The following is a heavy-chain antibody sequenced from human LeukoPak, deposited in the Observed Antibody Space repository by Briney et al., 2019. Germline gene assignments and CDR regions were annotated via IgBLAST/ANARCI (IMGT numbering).Heavy chain of an antibody. CDR1: GGSISSGGYY. Sequence: SQTLSLTCTVSGGSISSGGYYWSWIRQPPGKGLEWIGYIYHSGSTYYNPSLKSRVTISVDRSKNQFSLKLSSVTAADTAVYYCAREDRIAAAGSFDYWGQGTLVTVSS. J-gene: IGHJ4*02. CDR3: AREDRIAAAGSFDY. D-gene: IGHD6-13*01. CDR2: IYHSGST. V-gene: IGHV4-30-2*01.